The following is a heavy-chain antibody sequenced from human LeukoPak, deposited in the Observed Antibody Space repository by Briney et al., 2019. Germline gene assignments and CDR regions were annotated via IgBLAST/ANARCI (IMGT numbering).Heavy chain of an antibody. Sequence: ASVKVSCKASGYTFTSSGISWVRQAPGQGLEWMGWISAYNGNTNYAQKLQGRATMTTDTSTSTAYMELRSLRSDDTAVYYCARGAMVRGVIITYYYYGMDVWGQGTTVTVSS. CDR2: ISAYNGNT. CDR3: ARGAMVRGVIITYYYYGMDV. D-gene: IGHD3-10*01. V-gene: IGHV1-18*01. CDR1: GYTFTSSG. J-gene: IGHJ6*02.